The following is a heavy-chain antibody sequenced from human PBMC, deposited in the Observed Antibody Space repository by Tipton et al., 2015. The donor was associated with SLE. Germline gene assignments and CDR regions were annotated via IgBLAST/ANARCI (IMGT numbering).Heavy chain of an antibody. Sequence: GLVKPSETLSLTCTVSGGSISSSSYYWGWIRQPPGKGLEWIGSIYYSGSTYYNPSLKSRVTISVDTSKNQFSLKLSSVTAADTAVYYCARRSGAIFGVVIMYYYYGMDVWGQGTTVTVSS. D-gene: IGHD3-3*01. CDR3: ARRSGAIFGVVIMYYYYGMDV. J-gene: IGHJ6*02. V-gene: IGHV4-39*07. CDR1: GGSISSSSYY. CDR2: IYYSGST.